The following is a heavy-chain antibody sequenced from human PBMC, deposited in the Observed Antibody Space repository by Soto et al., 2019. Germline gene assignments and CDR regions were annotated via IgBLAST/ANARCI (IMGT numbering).Heavy chain of an antibody. V-gene: IGHV3-21*01. CDR3: ARVSSSSWTNNWIDP. Sequence: GGSLRLSCAASGFTFSSYSMNWVRQAPGKGLEWVSSISSSSYIYYADPVKGRFTISRDNAKNSLYLQMNSLRAEDTAVYYCARVSSSSWTNNWIDPRGQGTLVPVS. D-gene: IGHD6-13*01. CDR1: GFTFSSYS. CDR2: ISSSSYI. J-gene: IGHJ5*01.